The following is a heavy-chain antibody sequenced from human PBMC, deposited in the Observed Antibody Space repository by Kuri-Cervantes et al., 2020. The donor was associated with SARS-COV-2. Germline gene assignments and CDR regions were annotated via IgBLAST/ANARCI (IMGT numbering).Heavy chain of an antibody. V-gene: IGHV4-39*07. CDR2: IYYSGST. CDR3: ARDLWGSPGYMDV. D-gene: IGHD3-16*01. Sequence: LRLSCTVSGGSISSYYWSWIRQPPGKGLEWIGSIYYSGSTYYNPSLKSRVTISVDTSKNQFSLKLSSVTAADTAVYYCARDLWGSPGYMDVWGKGTTVTVSS. J-gene: IGHJ6*03. CDR1: GGSISSYY.